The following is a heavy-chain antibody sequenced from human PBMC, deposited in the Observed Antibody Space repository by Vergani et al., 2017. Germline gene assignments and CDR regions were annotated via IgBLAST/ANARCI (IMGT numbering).Heavy chain of an antibody. D-gene: IGHD6-19*01. CDR3: ARGGDIAVEVSLAY. Sequence: QVQLQESGPGLVKPSETLSLTCTVSGGSISSYYWSWIRQPPGKGLEWIGYIYYSGSTNYNPSLKSRVTISVDTSKNPFSLKRSSVTAADTAVYYCARGGDIAVEVSLAYWGQGTLVTVSS. V-gene: IGHV4-59*01. CDR1: GGSISSYY. J-gene: IGHJ4*02. CDR2: IYYSGST.